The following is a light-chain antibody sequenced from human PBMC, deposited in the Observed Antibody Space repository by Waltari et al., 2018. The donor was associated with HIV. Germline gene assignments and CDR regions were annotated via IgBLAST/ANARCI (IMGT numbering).Light chain of an antibody. Sequence: QSALTQPRSVSGSPGQSVPISCTGTRGDVRGYDSVTSYQQHPAKAPKLMIYGITNRPSGVPDRFSGSKSGNTASLTISGLQAEDEADYYCCSYTGTYTSVVFGGGTKLTVL. J-gene: IGLJ2*01. V-gene: IGLV2-11*01. CDR3: CSYTGTYTSVV. CDR2: GIT. CDR1: RGDVRGYDS.